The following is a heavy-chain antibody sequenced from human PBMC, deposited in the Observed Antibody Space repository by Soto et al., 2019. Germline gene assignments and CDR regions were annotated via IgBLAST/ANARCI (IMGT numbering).Heavy chain of an antibody. CDR1: GGSISSNTYY. Sequence: QLQLQESGPGLVKPLETLSLTCTVSGGSISSNTYYWGWIRQPPGKGLQWIGNIYYRGSTYYNPSLKSRVTRSVDTSENQFSLKLASVTAADTAVYYCARHSMPYRGDFDYWGQGTLVTVSS. J-gene: IGHJ4*02. CDR3: ARHSMPYRGDFDY. CDR2: IYYRGST. D-gene: IGHD3-10*01. V-gene: IGHV4-39*01.